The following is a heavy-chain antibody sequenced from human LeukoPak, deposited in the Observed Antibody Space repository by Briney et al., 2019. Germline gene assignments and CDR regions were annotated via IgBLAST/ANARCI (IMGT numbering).Heavy chain of an antibody. D-gene: IGHD6-19*01. CDR2: INLRGST. CDR1: GGSFNDYY. CDR3: ARQTGYSSGWYVLLYYYMDV. J-gene: IGHJ6*03. Sequence: SETLSLTCAVYGGSFNDYYWNWIRQPPGKGLEWIGEINLRGSTNYNPSLKSRVTISVDTSKNQFSLKLSSVTAADTAVYYCARQTGYSSGWYVLLYYYMDVWGKGTTVTVSS. V-gene: IGHV4-34*01.